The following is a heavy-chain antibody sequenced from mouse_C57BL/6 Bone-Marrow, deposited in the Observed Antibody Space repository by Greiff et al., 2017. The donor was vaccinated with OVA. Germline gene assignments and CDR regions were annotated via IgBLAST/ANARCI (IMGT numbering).Heavy chain of an antibody. CDR3: ARPHYYYGSIAY. D-gene: IGHD1-1*01. Sequence: EVMLVESGGGLVKPGGSLKLSCAASGFTFSSYTMSWVRQTPEKRLEWVATISGGGGNTYYPDSVKGRFTISRDNAKNTLYLQMSSLRSEDTALYYCARPHYYYGSIAYWGQGTLVTVSA. CDR1: GFTFSSYT. CDR2: ISGGGGNT. V-gene: IGHV5-9*01. J-gene: IGHJ3*01.